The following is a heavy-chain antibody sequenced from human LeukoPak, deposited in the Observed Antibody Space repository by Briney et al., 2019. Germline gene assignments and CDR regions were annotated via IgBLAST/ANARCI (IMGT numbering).Heavy chain of an antibody. CDR1: GFTFSSYA. D-gene: IGHD2-21*01. V-gene: IGHV3-23*01. CDR3: ARGSVPVIAMNAFHI. Sequence: GGSLRLSCAASGFTFSSYAMSWVRQAPGKGLERVSVISGSGGTTDYADSVKGRFTTSRDNSNNTLSLQMNSLRTEDTAVYYCARGSVPVIAMNAFHIWGQGTMVTVSS. CDR2: ISGSGGTT. J-gene: IGHJ3*02.